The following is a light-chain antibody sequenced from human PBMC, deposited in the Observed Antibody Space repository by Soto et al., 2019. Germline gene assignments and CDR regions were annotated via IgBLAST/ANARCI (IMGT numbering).Light chain of an antibody. CDR2: GAS. CDR1: QGVTSSY. V-gene: IGKV3-20*01. J-gene: IGKJ4*02. CDR3: QQYDSSPLT. Sequence: EIVLTQSPGTLSLSPGERATLSCRASQGVTSSYLAWYQQKPGQAPRLLIYGASIRSTGIPDRFSCSGSGTDFTLTISRLEPEDFAVDYCQQYDSSPLTFGGGTKVEIK.